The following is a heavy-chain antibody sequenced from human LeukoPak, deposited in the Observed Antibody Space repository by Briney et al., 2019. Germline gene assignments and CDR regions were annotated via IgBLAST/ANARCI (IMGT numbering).Heavy chain of an antibody. CDR1: GYTFTSYN. CDR2: FDPEDGET. Sequence: ASVKVSCKASGYTFTSYNMHWVRQAPGKGLEWMGGFDPEDGETIYAQKFQGRVTMTEDTSTDTAYMELSSLRSEDTAVYYCATDPMLDYWGQGTLVTVSS. CDR3: ATDPMLDY. J-gene: IGHJ4*02. V-gene: IGHV1-24*01.